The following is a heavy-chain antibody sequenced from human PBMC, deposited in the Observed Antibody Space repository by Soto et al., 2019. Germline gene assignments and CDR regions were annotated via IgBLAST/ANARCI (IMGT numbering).Heavy chain of an antibody. CDR2: ISAYNGNT. CDR1: GYTFTSYG. V-gene: IGHV1-18*04. D-gene: IGHD6-13*01. CDR3: ARKGQLVLRYYYGMDV. Sequence: ASVKVSCKASGYTFTSYGISWVRQAPGQGLEWMGWISAYNGNTNYAQKLQGRVTMTTDTSTSTAYMELRSLRSDDTAVYYCARKGQLVLRYYYGMDVWGQGTTVTAP. J-gene: IGHJ6*02.